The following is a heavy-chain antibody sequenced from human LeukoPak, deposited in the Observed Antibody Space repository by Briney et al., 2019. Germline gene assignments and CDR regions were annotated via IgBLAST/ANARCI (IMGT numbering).Heavy chain of an antibody. CDR1: GGSISSSSYY. V-gene: IGHV4-39*01. CDR2: IYYSGST. D-gene: IGHD4-17*01. J-gene: IGHJ6*02. CDR3: ARHGVYGDRWGMDV. Sequence: SETLSLTCTVSGGSISSSSYYWGWIRQPPGKGLEWIGSIYYSGSTYYNPSLKSRVTISVDMSKNQFSLKVSSVTAADTSVYYCARHGVYGDRWGMDVWGQGTTVTVSS.